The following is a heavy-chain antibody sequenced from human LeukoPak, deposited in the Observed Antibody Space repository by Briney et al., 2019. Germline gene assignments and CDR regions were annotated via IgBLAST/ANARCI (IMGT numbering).Heavy chain of an antibody. V-gene: IGHV4-34*01. J-gene: IGHJ5*02. Sequence: SETLSLTCAVYGGSFSGYYWSWIRQPPGKGLEWIGEINHSGSTNYNPSLKSRVTISVDTSKDQFSLKLSSVTAADTAVYYCARRRGYCSSTSCYNWFDPWGQGTLVTVSS. CDR2: INHSGST. D-gene: IGHD2-2*01. CDR3: ARRRGYCSSTSCYNWFDP. CDR1: GGSFSGYY.